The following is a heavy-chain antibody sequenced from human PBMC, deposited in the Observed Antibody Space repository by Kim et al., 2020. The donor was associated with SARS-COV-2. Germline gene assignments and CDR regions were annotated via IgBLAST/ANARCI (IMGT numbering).Heavy chain of an antibody. D-gene: IGHD6-19*01. CDR2: VDGDVGVT. CDR1: GYTLTELS. Sequence: ASVKVSCKVSGYTLTELSMHWVRQAPGKGLEGWVGVDGDVGVTIYEQKFQGRVTMTEDTSTDTAYMELSSLRSEDTAVYYCATGVAVAGTPVDYYYYYGMDVWGQGTTVTVSS. V-gene: IGHV1-24*01. J-gene: IGHJ6*02. CDR3: ATGVAVAGTPVDYYYYYGMDV.